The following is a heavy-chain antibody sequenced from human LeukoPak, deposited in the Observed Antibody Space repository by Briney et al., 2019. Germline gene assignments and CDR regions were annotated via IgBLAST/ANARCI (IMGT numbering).Heavy chain of an antibody. J-gene: IGHJ4*02. CDR1: GYTFTSYG. Sequence: SVKVSCKASGYTFTSYGISWVRQAPGQGLEWMGGIIPIFGTANYAQKFQGRVTITADESTSTAYMELSSLRSEDTAVYYCARGWGYYGSGSYWYNYWGQGTLVTVSS. CDR2: IIPIFGTA. D-gene: IGHD3-10*01. V-gene: IGHV1-69*13. CDR3: ARGWGYYGSGSYWYNY.